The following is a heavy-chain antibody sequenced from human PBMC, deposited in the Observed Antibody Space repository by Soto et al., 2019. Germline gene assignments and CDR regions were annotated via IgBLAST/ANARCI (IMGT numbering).Heavy chain of an antibody. J-gene: IGHJ4*02. V-gene: IGHV1-46*02. CDR3: ARGSGWVPLDY. CDR2: SNPTGDIS. Sequence: QVQLVQSGADVKKPGASVRLSCKTSGYTFNTYYIHWVRQAPGQGLEWMGMSNPTGDISTYAQKFQGRVTMTMDTSTSTGYMELSSLRFDAAAVYSCARGSGWVPLDYWGQGTMVIVSS. CDR1: GYTFNTYY. D-gene: IGHD6-19*01.